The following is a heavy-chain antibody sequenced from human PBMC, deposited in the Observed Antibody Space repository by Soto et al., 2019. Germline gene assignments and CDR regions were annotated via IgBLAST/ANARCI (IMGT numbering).Heavy chain of an antibody. J-gene: IGHJ6*02. CDR1: GFTFSSYA. V-gene: IGHV3-23*01. Sequence: GSLRLSCAASGFTFSSYAMSWVRQAPGKGLEWVSAISGSGGSTYYADSVKGRFTISRDNSKNTLYLQMNSLRAEDTAVYYCAKAWSNSSGWYEYYYGMDVWGQGTTVTVSS. CDR2: ISGSGGST. D-gene: IGHD6-19*01. CDR3: AKAWSNSSGWYEYYYGMDV.